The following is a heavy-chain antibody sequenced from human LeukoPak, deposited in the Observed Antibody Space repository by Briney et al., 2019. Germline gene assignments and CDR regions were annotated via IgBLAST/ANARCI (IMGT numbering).Heavy chain of an antibody. D-gene: IGHD6-6*01. Sequence: GGSLRLSCAASGFTFSSYWMGWVRQAPGKGLEWVANIKQDGSEKYYVDSVKGRFTISRDNAKNSLYLQMNSLRAEDTAVYYCARDRGYSSSSVSYNWFDPWGQGTLVTVSS. CDR3: ARDRGYSSSSVSYNWFDP. CDR2: IKQDGSEK. CDR1: GFTFSSYW. J-gene: IGHJ5*02. V-gene: IGHV3-7*01.